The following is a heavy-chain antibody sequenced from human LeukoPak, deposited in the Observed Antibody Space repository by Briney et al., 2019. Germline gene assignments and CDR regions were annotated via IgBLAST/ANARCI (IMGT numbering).Heavy chain of an antibody. J-gene: IGHJ5*02. CDR3: ARDRTPSVWHGLDP. CDR1: GDSISSYY. Sequence: SETLSLTCTVSGDSISSYYWSWIRQPPGKGLEWIGYIYYRGSTSYNPSLKSRVTISVDTSKSQFSLTLSSVTAADTAVYYCARDRTPSVWHGLDPWGQGTLVTVSS. D-gene: IGHD2-8*01. CDR2: IYYRGST. V-gene: IGHV4-59*01.